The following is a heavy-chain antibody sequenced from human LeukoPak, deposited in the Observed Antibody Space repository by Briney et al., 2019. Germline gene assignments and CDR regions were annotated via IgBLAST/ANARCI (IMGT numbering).Heavy chain of an antibody. CDR1: GGSISSYY. D-gene: IGHD2-2*01. Sequence: PSETLSLTCTVSGGSISSYYWSWIRQPPGKGLEWIGYIYYSGSTNYNPSLRSRVTISVDTSKNQFSLKLSSVTDADTAVCYGATGVVRDYYYYMDVWGKGTTVTVSS. CDR2: IYYSGST. CDR3: ATGVVRDYYYYMDV. J-gene: IGHJ6*03. V-gene: IGHV4-59*01.